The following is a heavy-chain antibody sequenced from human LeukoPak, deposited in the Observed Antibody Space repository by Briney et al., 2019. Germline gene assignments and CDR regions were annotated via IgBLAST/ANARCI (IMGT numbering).Heavy chain of an antibody. CDR3: ARIYDFWSGLPDY. V-gene: IGHV4-31*03. J-gene: IGHJ4*02. D-gene: IGHD3-3*01. CDR2: IYYSGST. CDR1: GGSISSGGYY. Sequence: PSQTLSLTCTVSGGSISSGGYYWSWIRQHPGKGLEWIGYIYYSGSTYYNPSLKSRVTISVDMSKNQFSLKLSSVTAADTAVYYCARIYDFWSGLPDYWGQGTLVTVSS.